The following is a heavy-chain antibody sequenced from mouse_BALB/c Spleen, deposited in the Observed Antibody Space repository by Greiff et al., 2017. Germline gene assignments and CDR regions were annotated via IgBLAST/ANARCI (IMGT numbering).Heavy chain of an antibody. V-gene: IGHV1S81*02. CDR2: INPSNGRT. CDR1: GYTFTSYW. Sequence: QVQLQQPGAELVKPGASVKLSCKASGYTFTSYWMHWVKQRPGQGLEWIGEINPSNGRTNYNEKFKSKATLTVDKSSSTAYMQLSSLTTEDSAAYNCAKETFDVWGAGTTGTVSS. J-gene: IGHJ1*01. CDR3: AKETFDV.